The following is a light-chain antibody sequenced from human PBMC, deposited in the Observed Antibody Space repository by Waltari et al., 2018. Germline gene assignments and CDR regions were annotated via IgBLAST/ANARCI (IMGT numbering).Light chain of an antibody. CDR2: INK. CDR3: AGWDDRLNGVV. CDR1: SSNIGSYI. J-gene: IGLJ3*02. Sequence: QSVLTQPPSASGTPGQRVTISCSGSSSNIGSYIVNWYQQLPGTAPKLLIYINKRRPSVVPDRFSGSKSGTSASLAISGLQSEDEADYYCAGWDDRLNGVVFGGGTKLTVL. V-gene: IGLV1-44*01.